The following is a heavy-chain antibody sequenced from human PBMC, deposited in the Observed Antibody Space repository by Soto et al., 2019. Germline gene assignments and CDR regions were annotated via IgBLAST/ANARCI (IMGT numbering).Heavy chain of an antibody. CDR3: ARKAARGFYYYYYMDV. Sequence: QVQLQQWGAGLLKPSETLSLTCAVYGGSFSGYYWSWIRQPPGKGLEWIGEINHSGSTNYNPSLMSRVTISVDTSKNQFSLKLSSVTAADTAVYYCARKAARGFYYYYYMDVWGKGTTVTVSS. V-gene: IGHV4-34*01. D-gene: IGHD3-10*01. J-gene: IGHJ6*03. CDR2: INHSGST. CDR1: GGSFSGYY.